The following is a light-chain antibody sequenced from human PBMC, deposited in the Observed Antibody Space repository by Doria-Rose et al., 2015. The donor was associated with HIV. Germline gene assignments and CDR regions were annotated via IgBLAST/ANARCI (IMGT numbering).Light chain of an antibody. CDR3: AAWDDSLNGYV. CDR1: NSDVGGYNY. Sequence: QSALIQPRSVSGSPGQSVTISCTGTNSDVGGYNYVSWYQQHPGKAPKLMIYDVSERPSGVPDRVSGSKSGNTASLTISGLQAEDEADYYCAAWDDSLNGYVFGTGTKVTVL. CDR2: DVS. J-gene: IGLJ1*01. V-gene: IGLV2-11*01.